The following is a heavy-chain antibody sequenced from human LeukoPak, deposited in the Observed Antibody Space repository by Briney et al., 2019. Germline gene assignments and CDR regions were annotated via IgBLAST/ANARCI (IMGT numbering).Heavy chain of an antibody. CDR2: IYYSGRT. Sequence: SETLSLTCTVSGGSISSSSYYWGWVRQPPGKGLEWIASIYYSGRTYYNPSLKSRVTISVDTSKNQFSLKLSSVTAADTAVYYCARGLEMATNNAFDIWGQGTMVTVSS. CDR3: ARGLEMATNNAFDI. CDR1: GGSISSSSYY. V-gene: IGHV4-39*07. D-gene: IGHD5-24*01. J-gene: IGHJ3*02.